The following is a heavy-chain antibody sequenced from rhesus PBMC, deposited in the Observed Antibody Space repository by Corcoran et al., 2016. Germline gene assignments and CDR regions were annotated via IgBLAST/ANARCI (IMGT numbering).Heavy chain of an antibody. CDR2: ISGSGGST. CDR3: ARRSWNKGGLDS. V-gene: IGHV4-173*01. Sequence: QLQLQESGPGLVKPSETLSPPCAVSGGSISSNYWSWIRQPPGKGLEWIGRISGSGGSTDYNPSLKSRVTISTDTSKNQFSLKLSSVTAADTAVYYCARRSWNKGGLDSWGQGVVVTVSS. CDR1: GGSISSNY. D-gene: IGHD1-20*01. J-gene: IGHJ6*01.